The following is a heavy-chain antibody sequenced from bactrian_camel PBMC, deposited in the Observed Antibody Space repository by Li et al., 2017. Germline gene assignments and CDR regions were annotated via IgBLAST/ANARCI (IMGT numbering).Heavy chain of an antibody. CDR2: IYTGGRST. Sequence: DVQLVESGGGSVQAGGSLSLSCVASGYTRGDWCMAWFRQVPGKERDLLTSIYTGGRSTYYSDSVKGRFTISEENTKTTATSHTVYLQMKDLKPEDTAMYYCAADPGNCYSASWFTPVGTNYWGQGTQVTVS. J-gene: IGHJ4*01. D-gene: IGHD3*01. V-gene: IGHV3S31*01. CDR3: AADPGNCYSASWFTPVGTNY. CDR1: GYTRGDWC.